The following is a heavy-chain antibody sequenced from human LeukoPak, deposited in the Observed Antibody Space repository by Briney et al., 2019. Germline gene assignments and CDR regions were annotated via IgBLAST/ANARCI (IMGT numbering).Heavy chain of an antibody. CDR1: GGPISIYY. CDR2: IYTSGST. V-gene: IGHV4-4*07. D-gene: IGHD3-10*01. J-gene: IGHJ4*02. Sequence: SETLSLTCTVSGGPISIYYSSWIPQPAGKGLEWIGRIYTSGSTNLNPSLKIRVTMAVDTSKNQFSLKLSSVTAADTAVYYCARGSGSGSYYNGFDYWGQGTLVTFSS. CDR3: ARGSGSGSYYNGFDY.